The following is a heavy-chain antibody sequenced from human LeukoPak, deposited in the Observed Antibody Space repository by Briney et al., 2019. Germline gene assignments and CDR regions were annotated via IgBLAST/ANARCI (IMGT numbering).Heavy chain of an antibody. D-gene: IGHD2-8*01. CDR3: ARDYGRAVYAMDY. CDR1: GFTFSRYW. Sequence: PGGSLRLSCVGSGFTFSRYWLNWVRQAPGRGLEWVAVISFDGSNKFYVDSVRGRFTISRDNSKNTLHLQMNSLRAEDTAVYFCARDYGRAVYAMDYWGQGTLVTVSP. V-gene: IGHV3-30*03. J-gene: IGHJ4*02. CDR2: ISFDGSNK.